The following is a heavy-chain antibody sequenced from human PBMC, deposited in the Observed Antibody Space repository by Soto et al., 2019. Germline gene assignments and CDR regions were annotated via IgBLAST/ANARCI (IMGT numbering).Heavy chain of an antibody. CDR3: ARDPQRDCGGECYSRWFDP. D-gene: IGHD2-21*01. CDR2: IYHSGST. CDR1: GGSISSSNW. J-gene: IGHJ5*02. V-gene: IGHV4-4*02. Sequence: SETLSLTCAVSGGSISSSNWWSWVRQPPGKGLEWIGDIYHSGSTNYNPSLKSRVTISVDKSKNQSSMKLSSVTAADTAVYYSARDPQRDCGGECYSRWFDPWGQGTLVTVSS.